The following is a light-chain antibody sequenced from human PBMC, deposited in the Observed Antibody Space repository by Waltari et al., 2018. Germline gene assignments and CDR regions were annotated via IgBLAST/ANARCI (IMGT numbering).Light chain of an antibody. J-gene: IGLJ2*01. CDR3: QVWDSSFDRVV. Sequence: SYVLTQSPSVSVAPGQTDTITCGGNNIGSKNLTWYQQRPGQAPVLVVYDDSDRPSGIPERFSGSNSANTATLTISRVDSGDEADYYCQVWDSSFDRVVFGGGTKLTVL. CDR2: DDS. CDR1: NIGSKN. V-gene: IGLV3-21*02.